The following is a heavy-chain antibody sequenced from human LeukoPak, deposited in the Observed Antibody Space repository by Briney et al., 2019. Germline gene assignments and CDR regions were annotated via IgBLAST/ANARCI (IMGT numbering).Heavy chain of an antibody. CDR3: ARGLPAQTYYDFWSGYYRAGLCYFDY. V-gene: IGHV4-34*01. D-gene: IGHD3-3*01. Sequence: SETLSLTCAVYGGSFSGYYWSWIRQPPGKGLEWIGEINHSGSTNYNPSLKSRVTISVDTSKNQFSLRLSSVTAADTAVYYCARGLPAQTYYDFWSGYYRAGLCYFDYWGQGTLVTVSS. CDR1: GGSFSGYY. CDR2: INHSGST. J-gene: IGHJ4*02.